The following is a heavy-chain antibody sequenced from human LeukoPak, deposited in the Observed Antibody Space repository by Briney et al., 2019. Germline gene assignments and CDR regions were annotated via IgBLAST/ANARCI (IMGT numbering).Heavy chain of an antibody. CDR2: INSDGSST. CDR1: GFTFSSYW. V-gene: IGHV3-74*01. CDR3: AKDPRGYSYGFHTPFDP. J-gene: IGHJ5*02. Sequence: PGGSLRLCCAASGFTFSSYWMHWVRQAPGKGLVWVSRINSDGSSTRYVDSVKGRFTISRDNSKNTLYLQMNSLRAEDTAVYYCAKDPRGYSYGFHTPFDPWGQGTLVTVSS. D-gene: IGHD5-18*01.